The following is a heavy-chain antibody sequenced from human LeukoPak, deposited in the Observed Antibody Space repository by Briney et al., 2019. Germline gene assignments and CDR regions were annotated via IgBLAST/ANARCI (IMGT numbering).Heavy chain of an antibody. Sequence: GRSLRLSCAASGFTFSSYAMHWVRQAPGKGLEWVAVISYDGSNKYYADSVKSRFTISRDNSKNTLYLQMNSLRAEDTAVYYRARDPAVAGNYFDYWGQGTLVTVSS. CDR1: GFTFSSYA. V-gene: IGHV3-30-3*01. CDR2: ISYDGSNK. CDR3: ARDPAVAGNYFDY. J-gene: IGHJ4*02. D-gene: IGHD6-19*01.